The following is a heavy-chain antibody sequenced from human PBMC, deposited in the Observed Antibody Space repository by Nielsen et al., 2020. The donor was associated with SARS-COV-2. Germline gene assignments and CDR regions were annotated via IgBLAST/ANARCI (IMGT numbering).Heavy chain of an antibody. V-gene: IGHV3-23*01. J-gene: IGHJ4*02. CDR2: ISGSGSSI. Sequence: WIRQPPGKGLEWVSAISGSGSSIYYADSVKGRFTISRDNSKNTLYLQMNSLRPEDTAVYSCARDGYCSSTNCFGGGYYFDFWGQGTLVTVSS. D-gene: IGHD2-2*03. CDR3: ARDGYCSSTNCFGGGYYFDF.